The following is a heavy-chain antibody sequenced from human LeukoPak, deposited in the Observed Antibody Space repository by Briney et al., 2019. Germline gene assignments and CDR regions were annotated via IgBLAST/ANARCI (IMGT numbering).Heavy chain of an antibody. D-gene: IGHD5-18*01. Sequence: SVKVSCKASGGTFSSYAISWVRQAPGQGLEWMGRIIPILGIANYAQKFQGRVTITADKSTSTAYMELSSLRSEDTAVYYCARERGYSYGCFDYWGQGTLVTVSS. V-gene: IGHV1-69*04. J-gene: IGHJ4*02. CDR3: ARERGYSYGCFDY. CDR1: GGTFSSYA. CDR2: IIPILGIA.